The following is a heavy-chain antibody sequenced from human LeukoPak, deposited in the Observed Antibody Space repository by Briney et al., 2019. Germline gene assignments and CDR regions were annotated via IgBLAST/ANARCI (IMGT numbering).Heavy chain of an antibody. CDR2: INYSGST. J-gene: IGHJ5*02. CDR1: GGSISSSSYY. D-gene: IGHD6-13*01. Sequence: SETLSLTCTVSGGSISSSSYYWGWIRQPPGKGLEWIGQINYSGSTNYSPSLKSRVTISLDTSKKQFSLNLTSVTAADTAVYYCARQRGAAVAHNWFDPWGQGTLVTVSS. V-gene: IGHV4-39*01. CDR3: ARQRGAAVAHNWFDP.